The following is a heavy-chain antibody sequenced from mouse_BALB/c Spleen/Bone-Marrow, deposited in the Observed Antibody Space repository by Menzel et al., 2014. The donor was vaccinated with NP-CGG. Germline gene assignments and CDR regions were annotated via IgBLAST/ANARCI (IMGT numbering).Heavy chain of an antibody. CDR3: ARGCPFYDMDY. Sequence: EVQLVEAGAELVKPGASVMLSCTASGFNIKDTYMYWVKQRPEQGLEWIGRIDPANGDSKYDPKFQGKAPITADTSSNTAYLQRSSLTSEDAAVCYCARGCPFYDMDYWGQGTSVTVSS. V-gene: IGHV14-3*02. CDR1: GFNIKDTY. CDR2: IDPANGDS. D-gene: IGHD3-3*01. J-gene: IGHJ4*01.